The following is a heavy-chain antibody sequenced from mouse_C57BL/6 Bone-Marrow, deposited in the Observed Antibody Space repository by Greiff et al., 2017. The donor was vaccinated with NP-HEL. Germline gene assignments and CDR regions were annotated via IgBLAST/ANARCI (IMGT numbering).Heavy chain of an antibody. CDR3: ARGGGSSYWYFDV. J-gene: IGHJ1*03. CDR1: GYSITSGYD. Sequence: EVQLQQSGPGMVKPSQSLSLTCTVTGYSITSGYDWHWIRHFPGNKLEWMGYISYSGSTNYNPSLKSRISITHDTSKNHFFLKLNSVTTEDTATYYCARGGGSSYWYFDVWGTGTTVTVSS. D-gene: IGHD1-1*01. CDR2: ISYSGST. V-gene: IGHV3-1*01.